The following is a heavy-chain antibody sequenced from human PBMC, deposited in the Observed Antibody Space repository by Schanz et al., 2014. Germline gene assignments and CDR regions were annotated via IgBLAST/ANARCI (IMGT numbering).Heavy chain of an antibody. CDR2: ISSSGDSI. J-gene: IGHJ5*02. CDR3: ARGDFCSDGRCYPGPQLVWFDP. D-gene: IGHD2-15*01. Sequence: DVQLVESGGGLVQPGGSLRLSCAASGFTFRTYTMSWVRQAPGKGLEWLSYISSSGDSIYYADSAKGRFTISRDNAKKSLDLQMNSLRDEDTAVYYCARGDFCSDGRCYPGPQLVWFDPWGQGTLVIVSS. CDR1: GFTFRTYT. V-gene: IGHV3-48*02.